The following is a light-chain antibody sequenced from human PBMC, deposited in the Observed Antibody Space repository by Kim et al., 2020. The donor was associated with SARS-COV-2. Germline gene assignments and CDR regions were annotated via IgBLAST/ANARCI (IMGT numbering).Light chain of an antibody. Sequence: SPGERATLSCRASQNIHKNLAWYQQKPGQAPSLLIYGASTRATACPDRFSGSGSGTEFTLTISSLQSEDFAVYYCQHYNNWPPWTFGQRTKVDIK. CDR3: QHYNNWPPWT. CDR2: GAS. J-gene: IGKJ1*01. V-gene: IGKV3-15*01. CDR1: QNIHKN.